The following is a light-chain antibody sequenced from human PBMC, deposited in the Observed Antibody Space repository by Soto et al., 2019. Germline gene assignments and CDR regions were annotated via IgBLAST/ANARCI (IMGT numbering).Light chain of an antibody. CDR2: DVS. CDR1: QSVSSY. Sequence: EIVLTQSPATLSLSPGERATLSCRASQSVSSYLAWYQQKPGQAPRLLMYDVSNRATGIPARFSGSGSGIDFTRTISSLEAEDFAIYYCEERSNWPRFTFGPGNKGDIK. J-gene: IGKJ3*01. CDR3: EERSNWPRFT. V-gene: IGKV3-11*01.